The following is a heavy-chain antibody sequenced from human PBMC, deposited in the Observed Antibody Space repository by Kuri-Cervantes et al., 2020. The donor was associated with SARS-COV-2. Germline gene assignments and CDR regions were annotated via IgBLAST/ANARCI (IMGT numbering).Heavy chain of an antibody. Sequence: ASVKVSCKASGYTFTSYDINWVRQATGQGLEWMGWINPNSGGTNYAQKFQGRVTMTRDTSISTAYMELSRLRSDDTAVYYCARVPGIYSYGPPHFDYWGQGTLVTVSS. D-gene: IGHD5-18*01. CDR3: ARVPGIYSYGPPHFDY. CDR1: GYTFTSYD. V-gene: IGHV1-2*02. CDR2: INPNSGGT. J-gene: IGHJ4*02.